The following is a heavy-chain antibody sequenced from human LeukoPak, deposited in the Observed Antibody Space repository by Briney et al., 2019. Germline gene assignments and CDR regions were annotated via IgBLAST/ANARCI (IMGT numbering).Heavy chain of an antibody. V-gene: IGHV4-61*02. CDR3: ARGRRDPL. CDR1: GGSISSGSYY. Sequence: SETLSLTCTVSGGSISSGSYYWSWIRQPAGKGLEWIGRIYTSGSTNYNPSLKSRVTISVDTSKNQFSLKLSSVTAADTAVYYCARGRRDPLWGRGTLVTVSS. CDR2: IYTSGST. J-gene: IGHJ2*01. D-gene: IGHD5-24*01.